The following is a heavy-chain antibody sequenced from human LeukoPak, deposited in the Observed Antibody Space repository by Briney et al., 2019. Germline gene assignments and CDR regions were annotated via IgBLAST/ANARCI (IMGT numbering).Heavy chain of an antibody. J-gene: IGHJ3*02. CDR1: GGTFSSYA. CDR2: IIPIFGTA. V-gene: IGHV1-69*06. Sequence: ASVKVSCKASGGTFSSYAISWVRQAPGQGLEWMGGIIPIFGTANYAQKFQGRVTITADKSTSTAYVELSSLRSEDTAVYYCARALWVVGATRAFDIWGQGTMVTVSS. CDR3: ARALWVVGATRAFDI. D-gene: IGHD1-26*01.